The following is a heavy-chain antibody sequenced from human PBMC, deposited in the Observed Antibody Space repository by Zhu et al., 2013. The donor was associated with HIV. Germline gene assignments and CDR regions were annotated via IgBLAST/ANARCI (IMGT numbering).Heavy chain of an antibody. Sequence: QVQLVQSGAEVKKPGSSVKVSCKASGGTFSSYAISWVRQAPGQGLEWMGGIIPIFGTANYAQKFQGRVTITADESTSTAYMELSSLRSEDTAVYYCARGQQLVQVPRDYYYYGMDVWGQGTTVTVSS. CDR2: IIPIFGTA. CDR1: GGTFSSYA. D-gene: IGHD6-13*01. V-gene: IGHV1-69*01. J-gene: IGHJ6*02. CDR3: ARGQQLVQVPRDYYYYGMDV.